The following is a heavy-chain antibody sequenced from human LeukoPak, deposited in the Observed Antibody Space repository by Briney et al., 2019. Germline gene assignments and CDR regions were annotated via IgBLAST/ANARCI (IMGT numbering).Heavy chain of an antibody. Sequence: ASVKVSCKASGYTFTCYYMHWVRQAPGQGREWMGWINPNSGGTNYAQKFQGRVTMTRDTYISTAYMDLSRLRSDDTAVYYCARALGDFWIRMYYFDYWGQGTLVTVSS. V-gene: IGHV1-2*02. D-gene: IGHD3-3*01. CDR2: INPNSGGT. CDR1: GYTFTCYY. J-gene: IGHJ4*02. CDR3: ARALGDFWIRMYYFDY.